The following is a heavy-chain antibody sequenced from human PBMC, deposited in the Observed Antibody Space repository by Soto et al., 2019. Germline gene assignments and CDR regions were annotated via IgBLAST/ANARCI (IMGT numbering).Heavy chain of an antibody. V-gene: IGHV3-23*01. CDR2: ISGSGGST. CDR1: GFTFSSYA. CDR3: AKQGMNYYYYGMDV. J-gene: IGHJ6*02. Sequence: EVQLLESGGGLVQPGASLRLSCAASGFTFSSYAMSWVRQAPGKGLEWVSAISGSGGSTYYADSVKGRFTISRDNSKNTLYLQMNSLRAEDTAVYYCAKQGMNYYYYGMDVWGQGTTVTVSS.